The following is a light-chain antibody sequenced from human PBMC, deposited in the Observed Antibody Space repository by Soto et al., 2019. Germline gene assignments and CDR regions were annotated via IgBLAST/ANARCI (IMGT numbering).Light chain of an antibody. CDR1: SSDDGGDNY. Sequence: QSALTQPASVSGSPGQSITISCTGTSSDDGGDNYVSWYQQHPGKAPKLMIYAVSNRPSGVSNRFSGSKSGNTASLTISGLQAEDEADYYCSSYTSSSTLLYVFGTGTKLAVL. CDR3: SSYTSSSTLLYV. J-gene: IGLJ1*01. V-gene: IGLV2-14*01. CDR2: AVS.